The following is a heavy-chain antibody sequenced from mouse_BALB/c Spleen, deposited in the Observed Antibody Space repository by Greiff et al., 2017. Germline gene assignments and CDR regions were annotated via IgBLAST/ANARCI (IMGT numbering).Heavy chain of an antibody. CDR3: ARDGDYDGAWFAY. CDR2: IRNKANGYTT. J-gene: IGHJ3*01. CDR1: GFTFTDYY. Sequence: DVKLVESGGGLVQPGGSLRLSCATSGFTFTDYYMSWVRQPPGKALEWLGFIRNKANGYTTEYSASVKGRFTISRDNSQSILYLQMNTLRAEDSATYYCARDGDYDGAWFAYWGQGTLVTVSA. V-gene: IGHV7-3*02. D-gene: IGHD2-4*01.